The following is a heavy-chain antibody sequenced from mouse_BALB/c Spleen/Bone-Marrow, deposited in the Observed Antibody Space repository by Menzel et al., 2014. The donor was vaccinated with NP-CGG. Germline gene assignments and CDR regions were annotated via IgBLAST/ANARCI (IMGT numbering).Heavy chain of an antibody. D-gene: IGHD1-1*02. Sequence: QVQLQQPGAELVKPGAPVKLSCKASGYTFTSYWMNWVKQRPGRGLEWIGRIDPSDSETHYNQKFKDKATLTVDTSSSTAYIQLSSLTSEDSAVYYCARALRDGVYYAMDYWGQGTSVTVSS. V-gene: IGHV1-69*02. J-gene: IGHJ4*01. CDR3: ARALRDGVYYAMDY. CDR2: IDPSDSET. CDR1: GYTFTSYW.